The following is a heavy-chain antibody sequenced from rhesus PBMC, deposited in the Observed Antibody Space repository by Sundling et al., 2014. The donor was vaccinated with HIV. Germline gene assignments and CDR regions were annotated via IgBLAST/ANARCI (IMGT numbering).Heavy chain of an antibody. V-gene: IGHV4S2*01. J-gene: IGHJ4*01. CDR3: ARVILAGTLFDY. CDR1: GSSISSNY. CDR2: IDGDDGST. Sequence: QVQLQESGPAVVKPSETLSLTCAVSGSSISSNYWTWIRQAPGKGLEWIGRIDGDDGSTDYNPSLKSRVTIAKDTSKNQFSLKLSSVTAADTAVYYCARVILAGTLFDYWGQGSPGHRLL. D-gene: IGHD1-1-1*01.